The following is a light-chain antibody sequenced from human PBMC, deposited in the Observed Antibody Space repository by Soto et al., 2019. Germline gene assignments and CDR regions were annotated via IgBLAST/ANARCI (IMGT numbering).Light chain of an antibody. CDR2: DAS. J-gene: IGKJ1*01. CDR1: QSVSSY. CDR3: QQRSNWST. V-gene: IGKV3-11*01. Sequence: EIVLTQSPATLSLSPGERATLSCRASQSVSSYLAWYQQKPGQAPRLLIYDASNRATGIPARFSGSGSGTDFTLTISSLEPEGFAVYYCQQRSNWSTFGQGTKVEIK.